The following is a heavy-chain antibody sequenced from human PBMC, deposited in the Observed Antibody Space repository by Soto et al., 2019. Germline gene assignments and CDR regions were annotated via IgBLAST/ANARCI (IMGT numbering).Heavy chain of an antibody. J-gene: IGHJ4*02. V-gene: IGHV3-23*01. Sequence: TGGSLRLSCVASGFTFSSYAMSWVRQAPGKGLEWVSAISGSGGSTYYADSVKGRFTISRDNSKNTLYLQMNSLRAEDTAVYYCAIGGPNYDFWSGYLDYWGQGTLVTVSS. CDR3: AIGGPNYDFWSGYLDY. D-gene: IGHD3-3*01. CDR1: GFTFSSYA. CDR2: ISGSGGST.